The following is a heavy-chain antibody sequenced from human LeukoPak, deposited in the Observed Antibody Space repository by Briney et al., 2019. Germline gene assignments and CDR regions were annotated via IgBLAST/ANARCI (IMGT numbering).Heavy chain of an antibody. V-gene: IGHV4-30-2*01. Sequence: SQTLSLTCAVSGGSISSGGYSWSWIRQPPGKGLEWIGYIYHSGSTYHNPSLKSRVTISVDRSKNQFSLKLSSVTAADTAVYYCARAVPPTQMYSGSWYVDYWGQGTLVTVSS. CDR3: ARAVPPTQMYSGSWYVDY. CDR1: GGSISSGGYS. D-gene: IGHD6-13*01. J-gene: IGHJ4*02. CDR2: IYHSGST.